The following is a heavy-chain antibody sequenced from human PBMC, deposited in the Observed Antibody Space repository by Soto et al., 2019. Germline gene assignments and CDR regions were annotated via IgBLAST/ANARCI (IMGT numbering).Heavy chain of an antibody. CDR3: ARGRIAVVPYHGIDV. J-gene: IGHJ6*02. Sequence: QVQLVESGGGVVQPGRSLRLSCAASGFSFSNYDMHWVRQAPGKGLEWVAVLWYDGSQRYYADSVTGRFTISRDNSKNTLHLQMHSLRAEDTAVYYCARGRIAVVPYHGIDVCGQGTTVTVAS. CDR1: GFSFSNYD. D-gene: IGHD6-19*01. V-gene: IGHV3-33*01. CDR2: LWYDGSQR.